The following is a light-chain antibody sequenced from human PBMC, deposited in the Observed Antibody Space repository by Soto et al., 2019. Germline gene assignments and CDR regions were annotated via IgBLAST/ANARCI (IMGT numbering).Light chain of an antibody. CDR1: QSVNTN. Sequence: EVMMTQSASTLSASTGERATISCRASQSVNTNLAWYQQKPGQAPTLLGYGVSTRATGIPARFSGSGSGTELTLIISSILYEDFVVSYCQQYYNRYSWTFGQGTKVDIK. V-gene: IGKV3-15*01. CDR2: GVS. J-gene: IGKJ1*01. CDR3: QQYYNRYSWT.